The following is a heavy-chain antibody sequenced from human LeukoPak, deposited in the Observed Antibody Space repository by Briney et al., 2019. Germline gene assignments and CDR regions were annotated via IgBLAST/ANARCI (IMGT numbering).Heavy chain of an antibody. V-gene: IGHV5-51*01. J-gene: IGHJ4*02. D-gene: IGHD6-19*01. Sequence: GGSLKISFQGSGYSFTSYWIVWVRPMPGKGLEWVGSIYAGESDTRYSPSFQGQVTISADKSIRTAYLQWSSLKASDTAMYFCARPPQGSSGSKGFDYWGQGTLVTVSS. CDR2: IYAGESDT. CDR1: GYSFTSYW. CDR3: ARPPQGSSGSKGFDY.